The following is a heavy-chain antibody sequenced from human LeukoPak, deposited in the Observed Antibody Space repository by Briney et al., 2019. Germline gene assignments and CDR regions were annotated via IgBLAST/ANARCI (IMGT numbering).Heavy chain of an antibody. V-gene: IGHV4-34*01. D-gene: IGHD3-9*01. CDR2: INHSGST. J-gene: IGHJ5*02. CDR1: GGSFSGYY. CDR3: ARALVDRYILTGQTFDP. Sequence: PSETLSLTCAVYGGSFSGYYWSWIRQPPGKGLEWIGEINHSGSTNYNPSLKSRVTISVDTSKNQFSLKLSSVTAADTAVYYCARALVDRYILTGQTFDPWGQGTLVTVSS.